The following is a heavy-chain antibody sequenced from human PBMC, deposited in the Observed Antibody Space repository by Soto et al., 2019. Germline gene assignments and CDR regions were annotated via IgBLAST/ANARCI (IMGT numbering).Heavy chain of an antibody. CDR1: GLTFGDYA. D-gene: IGHD3-22*01. J-gene: IGHJ6*02. CDR3: TRALDYYDSSGYLAWVYYYYGMDV. CDR2: IRSKAYGGTT. V-gene: IGHV3-49*04. Sequence: GGSLRLSCTASGLTFGDYAMSWVRQAPGKGLEWVGFIRSKAYGGTTEYAASVKGRFTISRDDSKSIAYLQMNSLKTEDTAVYYCTRALDYYDSSGYLAWVYYYYGMDVWGQGATVTSP.